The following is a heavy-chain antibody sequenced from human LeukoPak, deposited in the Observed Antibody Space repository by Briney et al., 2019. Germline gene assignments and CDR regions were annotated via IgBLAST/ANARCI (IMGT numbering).Heavy chain of an antibody. D-gene: IGHD6-13*01. V-gene: IGHV1-8*03. CDR1: GYTFTSYD. CDR3: ARAGPAAADHDY. J-gene: IGHJ4*02. CDR2: MNPNSGNT. Sequence: ASVKVSCKASGYTFTSYDINWVRQATGQGLEWMGWMNPNSGNTGYAQKFQGRVTITRNTSISTAYMELSSLRSEDTAVYYCARAGPAAADHDYWGQGTLVTVSS.